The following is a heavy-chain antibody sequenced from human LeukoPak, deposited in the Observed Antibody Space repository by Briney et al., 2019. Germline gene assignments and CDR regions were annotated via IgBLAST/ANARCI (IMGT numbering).Heavy chain of an antibody. CDR2: ISNSGGTI. CDR1: GFTFSSLE. D-gene: IGHD2-8*02. Sequence: GGSLRLSCAASGFTFSSLEMNWVRQAPGKGLEGISYISNSGGTIYYPDSVKGRFTISRDDAKNSLYLQMNSLRAEDTAVYYCARSWSRKAPFDYWGQGTLVTVSS. CDR3: ARSWSRKAPFDY. J-gene: IGHJ4*02. V-gene: IGHV3-48*03.